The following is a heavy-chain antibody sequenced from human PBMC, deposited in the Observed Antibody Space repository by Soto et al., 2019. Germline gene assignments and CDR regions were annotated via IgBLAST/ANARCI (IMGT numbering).Heavy chain of an antibody. J-gene: IGHJ6*02. CDR1: GFSFSTYG. CDR3: TRDHGYGYGMDV. CDR2: ISSSSSYI. Sequence: GGSLRLSCAASGFSFSTYGMHWVRQAPGKGLEWVSSISSSSSYIYYADSVKGRFTISRDNAKNSLYLQMNSLRAEDTAVYYCTRDHGYGYGMDVWGQGTTVTVSS. D-gene: IGHD5-12*01. V-gene: IGHV3-21*01.